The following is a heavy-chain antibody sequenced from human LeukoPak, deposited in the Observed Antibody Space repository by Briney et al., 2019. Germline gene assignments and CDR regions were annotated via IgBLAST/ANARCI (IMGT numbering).Heavy chain of an antibody. Sequence: SETLSLTCTVSGGSISSYYWSWIRQPPGKGLEWIGYIYYSGSTNYNPSLKSRVTISVDTSKNQFSLKLSSVTASDTAVYYCARKPESQRLGFANNYYHVDVWAKGTRVTVP. CDR3: ARKPESQRLGFANNYYHVDV. V-gene: IGHV4-59*01. D-gene: IGHD6-25*01. CDR2: IYYSGST. J-gene: IGHJ6*03. CDR1: GGSISSYY.